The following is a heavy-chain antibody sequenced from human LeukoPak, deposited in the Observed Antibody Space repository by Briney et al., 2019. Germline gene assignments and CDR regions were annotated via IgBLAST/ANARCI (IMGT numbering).Heavy chain of an antibody. CDR3: ARDLPLRGIFGVVQGIYLDP. CDR2: ISTSGSDL. J-gene: IGHJ5*02. CDR1: GFTFNAYE. Sequence: GGSLRLSCTASGFTFNAYEMNWVRQAPGKGLEWLSYISTSGSDLYYADSVKGRFTISRDNAKNSLYLQMNSLRVDDTAVYYRARDLPLRGIFGVVQGIYLDPWGQGTLVTVSS. V-gene: IGHV3-48*03. D-gene: IGHD3-3*01.